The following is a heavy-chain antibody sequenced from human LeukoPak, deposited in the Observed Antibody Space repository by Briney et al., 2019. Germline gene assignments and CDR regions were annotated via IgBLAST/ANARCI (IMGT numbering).Heavy chain of an antibody. J-gene: IGHJ6*02. Sequence: GGSLRLSCAASGFTFSSYSMNWVRQAPGKGLEWVSYISSSSSTIYYADSVKGRFTISRDNAKNSLYLQMNSLRAEDTAVYYCARDGSGWGGHYYYGMDVWGQGTTVTVSS. CDR2: ISSSSSTI. V-gene: IGHV3-48*04. D-gene: IGHD3-16*01. CDR1: GFTFSSYS. CDR3: ARDGSGWGGHYYYGMDV.